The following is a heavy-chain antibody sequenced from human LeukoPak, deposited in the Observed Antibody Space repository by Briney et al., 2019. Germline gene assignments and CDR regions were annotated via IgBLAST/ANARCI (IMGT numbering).Heavy chain of an antibody. J-gene: IGHJ4*02. Sequence: PGGSLRLSCAASGFTFSNYGMHWVRQAPGKGLEWVAVIWFDGSIKYYADSVKGRFTISRDNSNNTLYLQMNSLRVEDTAMYYCEKTNFPLDQQVGFFDYWGQGTLVTVSS. V-gene: IGHV3-33*06. D-gene: IGHD6-13*01. CDR1: GFTFSNYG. CDR3: EKTNFPLDQQVGFFDY. CDR2: IWFDGSIK.